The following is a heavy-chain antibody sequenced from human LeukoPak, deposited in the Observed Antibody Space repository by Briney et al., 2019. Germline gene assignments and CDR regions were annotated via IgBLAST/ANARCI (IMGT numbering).Heavy chain of an antibody. V-gene: IGHV3-23*01. Sequence: PGGSLRLSCAASGFTFSSYAMSWVRQAPGKGLEWVSAISGSGGSTYYADSVKGRFTISRDNSRNTLFLQMNSLRPEDTAVYYCAKDQRHSTVTTRGKIDNWGQGTLVTVSS. D-gene: IGHD4-17*01. CDR2: ISGSGGST. CDR3: AKDQRHSTVTTRGKIDN. CDR1: GFTFSSYA. J-gene: IGHJ4*02.